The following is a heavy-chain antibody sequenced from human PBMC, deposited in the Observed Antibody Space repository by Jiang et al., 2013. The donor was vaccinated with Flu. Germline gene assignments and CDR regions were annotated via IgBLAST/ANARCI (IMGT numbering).Heavy chain of an antibody. CDR3: AREGEVSFDY. CDR2: INIGNGNR. J-gene: IGHJ4*02. Sequence: EVKKPGASVKISCKASGYSFTTYSMHWVRHAPGQRLEWLGWINIGNGNRQYSEKLQNRVTITRDTSATTDYMEVSDLRYEDTAIYYCAREGEVSFDYWGQGSQVTVSS. CDR1: GYSFTTYS. V-gene: IGHV1-3*04. D-gene: IGHD3-16*01.